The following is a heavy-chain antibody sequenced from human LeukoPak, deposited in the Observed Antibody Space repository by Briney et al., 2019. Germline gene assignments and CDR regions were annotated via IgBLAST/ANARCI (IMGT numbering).Heavy chain of an antibody. Sequence: QPGGSLRLSCVASGFTFSSYEMNWVRQAPGKGLEWVSAISGSGGSTYYADSVKGRFTISRDNSKNTLYLQMNSLRAEDTAVYYCASYGFHYYDSSGYQYPLDYWGQGTLVTVSS. CDR2: ISGSGGST. J-gene: IGHJ4*02. CDR3: ASYGFHYYDSSGYQYPLDY. CDR1: GFTFSSYE. V-gene: IGHV3-23*01. D-gene: IGHD3-22*01.